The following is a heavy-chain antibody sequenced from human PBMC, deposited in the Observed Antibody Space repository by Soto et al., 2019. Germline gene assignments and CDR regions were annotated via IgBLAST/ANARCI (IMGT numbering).Heavy chain of an antibody. Sequence: EVQLVEFGGGLVQPGGSLRLSCAVSGFTFNRYWMTWVRQAPGKGLEWVANMNQDGSEKYYVDSVKGRFTISRDNAKNSVYRQMGSLRVEDSAVDYGARGGELWFGVSYFDYGGQGTLVTVSS. D-gene: IGHD3-10*01. CDR3: ARGGELWFGVSYFDY. CDR2: MNQDGSEK. J-gene: IGHJ4*02. V-gene: IGHV3-7*04. CDR1: GFTFNRYW.